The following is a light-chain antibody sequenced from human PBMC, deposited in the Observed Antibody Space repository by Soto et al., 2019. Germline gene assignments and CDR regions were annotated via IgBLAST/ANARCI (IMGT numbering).Light chain of an antibody. Sequence: QSVLTQPVSGSGSPGQSITISCTGTGSDVGGYNYVSWYQQHPGKAPKLMIYDVRNRPSGVSNRFSGSKSVNTASLTISGLQAEDEADYYCSSYTTISTYVFGTGTKVTVL. V-gene: IGLV2-14*01. J-gene: IGLJ1*01. CDR1: GSDVGGYNY. CDR3: SSYTTISTYV. CDR2: DVR.